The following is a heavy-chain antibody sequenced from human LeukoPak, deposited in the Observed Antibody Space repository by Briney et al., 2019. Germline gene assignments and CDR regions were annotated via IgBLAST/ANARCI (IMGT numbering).Heavy chain of an antibody. D-gene: IGHD5-18*01. V-gene: IGHV1-69*13. CDR1: GGTFGSYA. Sequence: SVKVSCKASGGTFGSYAISWVRQAPGQGLEWMGGIIPIFGTANYAQKFQGRVTITADESTSTAYMELSSLRSEDTAVYYCARDRTYYVDTAMVRYFDYWGQGTLVTVSS. J-gene: IGHJ4*02. CDR2: IIPIFGTA. CDR3: ARDRTYYVDTAMVRYFDY.